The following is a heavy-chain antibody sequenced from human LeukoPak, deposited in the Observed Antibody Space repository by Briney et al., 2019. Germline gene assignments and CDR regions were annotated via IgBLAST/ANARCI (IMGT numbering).Heavy chain of an antibody. D-gene: IGHD2-2*01. CDR1: GGSISSSSYC. Sequence: SETLSPTCIVSGGSISSSSYCWGWIRQPPGKGLEWIGEINHSGSTNYNPSLKSRVTISVDTSKNQFSLKLSSVTAADTAVYYCARGPPYCSSTSCHFDYWGQGTLVTVSS. V-gene: IGHV4-39*07. CDR3: ARGPPYCSSTSCHFDY. CDR2: INHSGST. J-gene: IGHJ4*02.